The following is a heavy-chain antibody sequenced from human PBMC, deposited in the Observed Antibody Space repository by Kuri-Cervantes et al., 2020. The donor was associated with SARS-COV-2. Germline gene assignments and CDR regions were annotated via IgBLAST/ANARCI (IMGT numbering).Heavy chain of an antibody. Sequence: LRPSCAVYGGPFSGYYWGWIGQPPGKGLEWIGESNHSGSTNYNPSLRSRVSLSVDTSKNQFSLKLSSVTAADTAVYYCARDPPITGTTGGFDAFDIWGQGTMVTVSS. J-gene: IGHJ3*02. V-gene: IGHV4-34*01. CDR2: SNHSGST. CDR1: GGPFSGYY. CDR3: ARDPPITGTTGGFDAFDI. D-gene: IGHD1-7*01.